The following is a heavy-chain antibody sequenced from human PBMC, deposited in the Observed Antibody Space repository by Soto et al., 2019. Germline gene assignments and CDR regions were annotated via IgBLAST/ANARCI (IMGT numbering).Heavy chain of an antibody. CDR2: VYWDDDK. V-gene: IGHV2-5*02. CDR1: GFSLSTRGVG. D-gene: IGHD3-10*01. J-gene: IGHJ4*02. CDR3: AHPTFYGSWSFYFDY. Sequence: QITLKESGPTVVKPTQTLTLSCTFSGFSLSTRGVGVGWIRQPPGKALQWLALVYWDDDKRYSPSLKRRLTITKDTSKNQVVLTMTNMDPVDTAIYYCAHPTFYGSWSFYFDYWGQGTLVTVSS.